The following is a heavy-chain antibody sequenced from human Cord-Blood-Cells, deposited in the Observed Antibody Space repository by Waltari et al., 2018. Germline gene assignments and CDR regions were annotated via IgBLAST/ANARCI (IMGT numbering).Heavy chain of an antibody. Sequence: EVQLVESGGGLVRPGGSLRLSCAASGFTFSSYSMNWVRQAPGKGLEWVSSISSSSSCIYYADSVKGRFTISRDNAKNSLYLQMNSLRAEDTAVYYCARGGGYCSSTSCYYFDYWGQGTLVTVSS. CDR1: GFTFSSYS. CDR3: ARGGGYCSSTSCYYFDY. J-gene: IGHJ4*02. CDR2: ISSSSSCI. D-gene: IGHD2-2*01. V-gene: IGHV3-21*01.